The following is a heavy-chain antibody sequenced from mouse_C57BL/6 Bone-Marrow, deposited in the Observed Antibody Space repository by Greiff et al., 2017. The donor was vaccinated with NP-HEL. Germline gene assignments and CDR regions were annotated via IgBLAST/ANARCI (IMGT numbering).Heavy chain of an antibody. V-gene: IGHV2-5*01. J-gene: IGHJ4*01. D-gene: IGHD2-5*01. CDR3: AKKGAYYSNFYAMDY. Sequence: VQLQQSGPGLVQPSQSLSITCTVSGFSLTSYGVHWVRQSPGKGLEWLGVIWRGGSTDYNAAFMSRLSITKDNSKSQVFFKMNSLQADDTAIYYCAKKGAYYSNFYAMDYWGQGTSVTVSS. CDR1: GFSLTSYG. CDR2: IWRGGST.